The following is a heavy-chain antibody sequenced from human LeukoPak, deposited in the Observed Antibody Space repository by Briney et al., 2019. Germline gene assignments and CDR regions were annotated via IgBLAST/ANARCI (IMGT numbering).Heavy chain of an antibody. V-gene: IGHV3-30*03. J-gene: IGHJ4*02. D-gene: IGHD3-9*01. CDR1: QFTFSHYG. Sequence: GRSLRLSCAASQFTFSHYGMHWVRQAPVKGLEWVALISYDGSAKYYVDSVKGRFTISRDNSKNTLYLQMNSLRAEDTAVYYCARSPDILTGYYVDYWGQGTLVTVSS. CDR3: ARSPDILTGYYVDY. CDR2: ISYDGSAK.